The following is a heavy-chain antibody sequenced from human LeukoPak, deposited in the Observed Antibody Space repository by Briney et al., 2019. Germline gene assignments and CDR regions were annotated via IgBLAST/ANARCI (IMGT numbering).Heavy chain of an antibody. V-gene: IGHV3-33*01. CDR1: GFTFSRYG. Sequence: EAGGSLRRSCAASGFTFSRYGMHWVRQAPGKGLEWVAVIWYDGSNKYYAESVKGRFTISRDNSKNTLHLQMDSLRAEDTAVYYCARDPPMYYYDEPGSRDAFDIWGQGTMVTVSS. CDR3: ARDPPMYYYDEPGSRDAFDI. J-gene: IGHJ3*02. D-gene: IGHD3-22*01. CDR2: IWYDGSNK.